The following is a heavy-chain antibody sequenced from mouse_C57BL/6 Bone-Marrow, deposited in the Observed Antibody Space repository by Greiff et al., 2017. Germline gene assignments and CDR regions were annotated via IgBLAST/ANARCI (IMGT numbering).Heavy chain of an antibody. CDR1: GFTFSDYG. D-gene: IGHD2-1*01. CDR2: ISSGSSTI. CDR3: ARIYSGPPGALDY. J-gene: IGHJ4*01. V-gene: IGHV5-17*01. Sequence: DVHLVESGGGLVKPGGSLKLSCAASGFTFSDYGMHWVRQAPEKGLEWVAYISSGSSTIYYADTVKGRFTIARDNAKNTLFLQMTSLRSEDTAMYYSARIYSGPPGALDYWGQGTSVTVSS.